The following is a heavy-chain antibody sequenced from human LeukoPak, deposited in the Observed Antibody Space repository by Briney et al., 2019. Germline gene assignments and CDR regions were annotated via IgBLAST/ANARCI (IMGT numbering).Heavy chain of an antibody. CDR2: INHSGST. Sequence: SETLSLTCTVSGGSISSGGYYWSWIRQPPGKGLEWIGEINHSGSTNYNPSLKSRVTISVDTSKNQFSLKLSSVTAADTAVYYCARGGPRYCSGGSCYLGYWGQGTLVTVSS. D-gene: IGHD2-15*01. CDR1: GGSISSGGYY. CDR3: ARGGPRYCSGGSCYLGY. V-gene: IGHV4-39*07. J-gene: IGHJ4*02.